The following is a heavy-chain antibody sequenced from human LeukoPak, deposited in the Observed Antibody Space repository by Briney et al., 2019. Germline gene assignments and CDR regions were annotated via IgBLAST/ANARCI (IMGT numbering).Heavy chain of an antibody. J-gene: IGHJ5*01. CDR2: INANSGTT. D-gene: IGHD6-19*01. V-gene: IGHV3-23*01. CDR1: GFAFSVYA. CDR3: AKPISGGLAVTADWFHP. Sequence: GGSLRLSCTASGFAFSVYAMSWLRQPPGQGLEWVSTINANSGTTSYAASVRGRFTVSRDNSKNTLYLQLNTLRADDTATYYCAKPISGGLAVTADWFHPWGQGTLVVVSS.